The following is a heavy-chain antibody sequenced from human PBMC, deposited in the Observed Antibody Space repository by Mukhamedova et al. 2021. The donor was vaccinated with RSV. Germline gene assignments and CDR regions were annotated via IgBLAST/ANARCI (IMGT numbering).Heavy chain of an antibody. CDR3: ARELSPVVAIVDAFDV. J-gene: IGHJ3*01. CDR2: ISAFSGNT. V-gene: IGHV1-18*01. D-gene: IGHD2-15*01. Sequence: FTSYGISWVRQAPGQGLEWMGWISAFSGNTNYAQKFQGRVTMTADTPTSTGYMELRSLTSADTAVYYCARELSPVVAIVDAFDVW. CDR1: FTSYG.